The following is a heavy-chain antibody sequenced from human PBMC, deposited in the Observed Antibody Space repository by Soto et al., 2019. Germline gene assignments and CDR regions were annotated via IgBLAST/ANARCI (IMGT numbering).Heavy chain of an antibody. V-gene: IGHV1-3*01. CDR1: GYTFTSYA. CDR3: ARDMGVLRFLDPFNWFDP. CDR2: INAGNGNT. Sequence: QVQLVQSGAEVKKPGASVKVSCKASGYTFTSYAMHWVRQAPGQRLEWMGWINAGNGNTKYSQKFQGRVTITRDTFASTAYMELSRLRSEATAVYYCARDMGVLRFLDPFNWFDPWGQGTLVTVSS. J-gene: IGHJ5*02. D-gene: IGHD3-3*01.